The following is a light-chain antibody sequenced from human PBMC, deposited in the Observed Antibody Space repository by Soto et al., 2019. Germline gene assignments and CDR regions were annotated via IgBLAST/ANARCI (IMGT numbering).Light chain of an antibody. CDR2: EVR. Sequence: QSALTQPASVSGSPGQSITISCTGTSSDVGAYDFVSWYQQHPDKAPKIMIYEVRNRPSGVSNRFSGSKSVNTATLTISGLQAEDEADYYCSSYTTSSTRVFGTGTKVTVL. J-gene: IGLJ1*01. V-gene: IGLV2-14*03. CDR3: SSYTTSSTRV. CDR1: SSDVGAYDF.